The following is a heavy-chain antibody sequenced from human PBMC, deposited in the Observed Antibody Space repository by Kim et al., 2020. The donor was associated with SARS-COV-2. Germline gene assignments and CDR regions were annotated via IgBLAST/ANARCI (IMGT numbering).Heavy chain of an antibody. CDR2: IIPIFGTA. CDR1: GGTFSSYA. CDR3: ARAPRSASANFDY. J-gene: IGHJ4*02. V-gene: IGHV1-69*13. Sequence: SVKVSCKASGGTFSSYAISWVRQAPGQGLEWMGGIIPIFGTANYAQKFQGRVTITADESTSTAYMELSSLRSEDTAVYYCARAPRSASANFDYWGQGTLVTVSS.